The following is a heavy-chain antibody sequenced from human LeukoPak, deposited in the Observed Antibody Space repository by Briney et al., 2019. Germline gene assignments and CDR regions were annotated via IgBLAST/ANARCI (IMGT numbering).Heavy chain of an antibody. D-gene: IGHD3-16*01. J-gene: IGHJ4*02. CDR2: INTNTGNP. V-gene: IGHV7-4-1*02. CDR3: ARDRLGGTPVMLY. Sequence: ASVKVSCKASGYTFTNYDINWVRQAPGQGLEWMGWINTNTGNPTYAQGFTRRFVFSLDTSVSTAYLQISSLKAEDTAVYYCARDRLGGTPVMLYWGQGTLVTVSS. CDR1: GYTFTNYD.